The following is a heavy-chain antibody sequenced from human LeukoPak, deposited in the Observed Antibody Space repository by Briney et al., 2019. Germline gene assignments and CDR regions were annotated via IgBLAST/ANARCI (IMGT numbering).Heavy chain of an antibody. CDR3: ARAHYSNYDYYYYMDV. CDR1: GFTFSSYW. CDR2: IKQDGSEK. V-gene: IGHV3-7*01. Sequence: GGSLRLSCAASGFTFSSYWMSWVRQAPGKGLEWVANIKQDGSEKYYVDSAKGRFTISRDNAKNSLYLQMNSLRAEDTAVYYCARAHYSNYDYYYYMDVWGKGTTVTVSS. J-gene: IGHJ6*03. D-gene: IGHD4-11*01.